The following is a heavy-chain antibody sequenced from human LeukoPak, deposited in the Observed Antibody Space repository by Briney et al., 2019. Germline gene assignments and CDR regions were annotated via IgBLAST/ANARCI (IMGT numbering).Heavy chain of an antibody. CDR1: GGSISSSTYY. J-gene: IGHJ4*02. Sequence: SETLSLTCTVSGGSISSSTYYWGWIRQPPGKGLEWIGGIYYSGSTYYNPSLKSRVTISVDTSRNQFSLKVSSVTAADTAVYYCARGPSERYYESSGYYYFDYWGQGTLVTVSS. CDR2: IYYSGST. CDR3: ARGPSERYYESSGYYYFDY. D-gene: IGHD3-22*01. V-gene: IGHV4-39*07.